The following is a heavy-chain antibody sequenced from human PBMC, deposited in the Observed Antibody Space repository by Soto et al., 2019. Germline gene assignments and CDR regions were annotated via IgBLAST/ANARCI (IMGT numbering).Heavy chain of an antibody. CDR1: GGSISGYY. CDR2: IDYYGST. CDR3: ERLAGYCSTNGCHGDYAMDV. V-gene: IGHV4-59*01. D-gene: IGHD2-2*01. J-gene: IGHJ6*02. Sequence: SETLSLTCTVSGGSISGYYWSWIRQPPGKRLEWIGYIDYYGSTNYNPSLKSRVTISVDTSKKQFSLNLGSVTAADTAIYYCERLAGYCSTNGCHGDYAMDVWGQGTTVTVSS.